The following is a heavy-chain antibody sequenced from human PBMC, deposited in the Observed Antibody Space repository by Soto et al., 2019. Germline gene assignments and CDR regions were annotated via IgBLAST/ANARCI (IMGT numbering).Heavy chain of an antibody. V-gene: IGHV6-1*01. CDR3: ARNNYGSGSYYSSFDD. D-gene: IGHD3-10*01. CDR2: TYYNPIWYT. J-gene: IGHJ4*02. Sequence: QVQLQQSGPGLVKPSQTLSLTCVISGDSVSSNSAAWNWIRQSPSRGLEWLGRTYYNPIWYTDYALFVKSRLTINPHTSKNKVTLQLNSVTPEDTAVYYCARNNYGSGSYYSSFDDWGQGILVTVSS. CDR1: GDSVSSNSAA.